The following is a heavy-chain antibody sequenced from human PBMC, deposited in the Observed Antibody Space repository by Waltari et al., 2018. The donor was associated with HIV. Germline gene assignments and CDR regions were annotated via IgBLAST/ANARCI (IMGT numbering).Heavy chain of an antibody. CDR2: IYDSGST. CDR3: ARDKRDGGNHRAYFDY. V-gene: IGHV4-59*01. CDR1: GGSISSYY. J-gene: IGHJ4*02. Sequence: QVQLQESGPGLVKPSETLSLTCTVSGGSISSYYWSWIRQPPGKGLEWIGYIYDSGSTNYKPPLKSRVTISVDTSKNQFSLKLSSVTAADTAVYYWARDKRDGGNHRAYFDYWGQGSLVTVSS. D-gene: IGHD2-15*01.